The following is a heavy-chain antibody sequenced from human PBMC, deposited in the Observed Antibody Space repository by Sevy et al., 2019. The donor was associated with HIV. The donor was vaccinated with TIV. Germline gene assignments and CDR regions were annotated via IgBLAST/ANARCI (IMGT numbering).Heavy chain of an antibody. CDR2: IRGSGDGI. Sequence: GGSLRLSCVASGFTFSNSAMSWVRQAPGKGLQWVSFIRGSGDGIFYADSAKGRFTISRDNSKNTLYLQMNSLRAEDTAVYYCARATYSSSWNDNWFDPWGQGTLVTVSS. D-gene: IGHD6-13*01. V-gene: IGHV3-23*01. CDR3: ARATYSSSWNDNWFDP. CDR1: GFTFSNSA. J-gene: IGHJ5*02.